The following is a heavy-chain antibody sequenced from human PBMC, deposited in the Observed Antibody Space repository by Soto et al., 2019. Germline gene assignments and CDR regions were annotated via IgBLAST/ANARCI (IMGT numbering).Heavy chain of an antibody. CDR3: ASWDRRSGYDILTGYYISGMAV. D-gene: IGHD3-9*01. V-gene: IGHV1-69*13. CDR1: RVSIASSA. J-gene: IGHJ6*02. Sequence: SAEVCCKACRVSIASSAGRWVRQSRGQRLEWIGWIIAIFGTTNYAQKFQGRVTITADESTSTAYMELSSLRSEDTAVYYCASWDRRSGYDILTGYYISGMAVWGQGTTVTV. CDR2: IIAIFGTT.